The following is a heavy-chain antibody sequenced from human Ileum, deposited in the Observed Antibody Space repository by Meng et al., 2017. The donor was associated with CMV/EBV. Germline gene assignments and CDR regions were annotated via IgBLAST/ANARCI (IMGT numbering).Heavy chain of an antibody. CDR2: MYFSGIA. D-gene: IGHD1-26*01. V-gene: IGHV4-39*07. CDR1: GDPISSGSHS. CDR3: ARDLTNKWFYY. J-gene: IGHJ4*02. Sequence: LLVESGPGKGKPAEPPSCTCTAAGDPISSGSHSWAWFRQPPGKRLEWIGSMYFSGIADYNPSLKSRVTISLHATQKQFSLRLTSVTAADSAVYFCARDLTNKWFYYWGQGTLVTVSS.